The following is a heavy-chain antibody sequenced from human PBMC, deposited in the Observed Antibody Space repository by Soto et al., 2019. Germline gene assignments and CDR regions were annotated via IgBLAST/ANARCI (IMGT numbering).Heavy chain of an antibody. CDR3: ARDRWFDS. J-gene: IGHJ5*01. CDR1: GGSMSNYY. CDR2: IYYTGTT. Sequence: SETLSLTCSVSGGSMSNYYWSWIRQPPGKGLEWIGYIYYTGTTHYNPSLQSRVTISLDTSKNRFSLKVSSVTAADTAVYYCARDRWFDSWGQGTLVTVSS. V-gene: IGHV4-59*01.